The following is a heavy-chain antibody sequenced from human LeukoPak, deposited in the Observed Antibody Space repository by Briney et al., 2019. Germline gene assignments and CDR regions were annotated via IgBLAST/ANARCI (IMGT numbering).Heavy chain of an antibody. V-gene: IGHV3-48*03. J-gene: IGHJ3*02. Sequence: GGSLRLSCAASGFTFSSYEMNWVRQAPGKGLEWVSYISSSGSTIYYADSVKGRFTISRDNAKNSLYLQMNSLRAEDTAVYYCAKPKYDSSGYYLRDDAFDIWGQGTMVTVSS. CDR3: AKPKYDSSGYYLRDDAFDI. CDR1: GFTFSSYE. CDR2: ISSSGSTI. D-gene: IGHD3-22*01.